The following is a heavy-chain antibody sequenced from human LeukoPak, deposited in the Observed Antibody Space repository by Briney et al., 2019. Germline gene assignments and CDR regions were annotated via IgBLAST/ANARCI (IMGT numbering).Heavy chain of an antibody. CDR1: GGSFSGYY. CDR2: INHSGST. CDR3: ARGSGGIQPVIL. J-gene: IGHJ4*02. D-gene: IGHD5-18*01. Sequence: SEILSLTCAVYGGSFSGYYWSWIRQPPGKGLEWIGEINHSGSTNYNPSPKSRVTISVDTSKNQFSLKLSSVTAADTAVYYCARGSGGIQPVILWGQGTLVTVSS. V-gene: IGHV4-34*01.